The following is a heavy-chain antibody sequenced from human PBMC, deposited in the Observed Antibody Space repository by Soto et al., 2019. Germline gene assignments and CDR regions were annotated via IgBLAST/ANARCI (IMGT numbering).Heavy chain of an antibody. J-gene: IGHJ5*02. CDR3: ASQRVSLIRPYRP. CDR2: ISSSGTAR. CDR1: GLTFSDSY. D-gene: IGHD3-16*02. V-gene: IGHV3-11*01. Sequence: GGTLRLSCAASGLTFSDSYMRWIRQAQGKGMEWISYISSSGTARYYGESVKARFTISRDNSKYPLYLQMSPLSSDHTAVYYCASQRVSLIRPYRPWGQGTQVTAS.